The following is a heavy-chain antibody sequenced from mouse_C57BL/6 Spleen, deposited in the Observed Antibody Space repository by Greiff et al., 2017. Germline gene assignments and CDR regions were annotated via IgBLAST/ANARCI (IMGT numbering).Heavy chain of an antibody. CDR2: IWSGGST. CDR3: ARKGASSGLAWFAY. V-gene: IGHV2-2*01. J-gene: IGHJ3*01. CDR1: GFSLTSYG. D-gene: IGHD3-2*02. Sequence: VQGVESGPGLVQPSQRLSITCTVSGFSLTSYGVHWVRQSPGKGLEWLGVIWSGGSTDYNAAFISRLSISKDNSKSQVFFKMNSLQADDTAIYYCARKGASSGLAWFAYWGQGTLVTVSA.